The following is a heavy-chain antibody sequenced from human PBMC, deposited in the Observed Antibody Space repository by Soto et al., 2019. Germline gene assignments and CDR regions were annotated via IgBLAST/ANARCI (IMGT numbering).Heavy chain of an antibody. CDR2: ISGSGGST. Sequence: GSLRLSCAASGFTFISYAMSCFLQSPVKVLEWVSAISGSGGSTYYADSVKGRFTISRDNSKNTLYLQMNSLRAEDTAVYYCARGGAVAGYYYYYGMDVWGQGTTVTVSS. CDR3: ARGGAVAGYYYYYGMDV. D-gene: IGHD6-19*01. CDR1: GFTFISYA. J-gene: IGHJ6*02. V-gene: IGHV3-23*01.